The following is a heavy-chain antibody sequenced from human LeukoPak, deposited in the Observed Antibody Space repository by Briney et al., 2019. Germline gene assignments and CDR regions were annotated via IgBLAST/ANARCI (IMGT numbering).Heavy chain of an antibody. V-gene: IGHV3-23*01. Sequence: GGSLRLSCVGSGFTLRSYAMSWVRQDPGKGLQWVSSLGINGDYAWYAGSVKGRFTISRDNAKNSLYLQMNSLRAEDTAVYYCAELGITMIGGVWGKGTTVTISS. CDR2: LGINGDYA. J-gene: IGHJ6*04. CDR3: AELGITMIGGV. D-gene: IGHD3-10*02. CDR1: GFTLRSYA.